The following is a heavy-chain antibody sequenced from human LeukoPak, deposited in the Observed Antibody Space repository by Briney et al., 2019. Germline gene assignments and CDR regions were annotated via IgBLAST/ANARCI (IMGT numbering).Heavy chain of an antibody. Sequence: GEPLKISCQVSGYRFTRYWIGWVRPMPGKGLEWMGIIYPADSDTSYSPSFQGQVTISVDKSINTAYLQWSSLKAPDTAMYYCGSWYSSGEFYFDYWGQGTLVTVSS. J-gene: IGHJ4*02. D-gene: IGHD6-19*01. CDR2: IYPADSDT. CDR1: GYRFTRYW. CDR3: GSWYSSGEFYFDY. V-gene: IGHV5-51*01.